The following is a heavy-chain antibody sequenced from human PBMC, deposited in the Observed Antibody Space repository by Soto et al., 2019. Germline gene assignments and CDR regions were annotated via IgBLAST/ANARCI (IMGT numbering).Heavy chain of an antibody. J-gene: IGHJ4*02. Sequence: XSVKVSYKASGYTFTSYGIIWVRRAPGQGLEWMGWISAYNGNTNYAQKLQGRVTMTTDTSTSTAYMELRSLRSDDTAVYYCARPRGYGDYTGNFDYCGQGTLVTVSS. CDR2: ISAYNGNT. CDR3: ARPRGYGDYTGNFDY. CDR1: GYTFTSYG. V-gene: IGHV1-18*04. D-gene: IGHD4-17*01.